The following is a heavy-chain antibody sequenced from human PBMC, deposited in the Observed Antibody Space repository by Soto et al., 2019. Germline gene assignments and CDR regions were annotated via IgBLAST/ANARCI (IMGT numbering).Heavy chain of an antibody. Sequence: GSLRLSCAASGFTFSSYGMHWVRQAPGKGLEWVAVIWYDGSNKYYADSVKGRFTISRDNSKNTLYLQMNSLRAEDTAVYYCARDRSGYDILTGLNLNWFDPWGQGTRVTVS. D-gene: IGHD3-9*01. CDR1: GFTFSSYG. CDR2: IWYDGSNK. V-gene: IGHV3-33*01. CDR3: ARDRSGYDILTGLNLNWFDP. J-gene: IGHJ5*02.